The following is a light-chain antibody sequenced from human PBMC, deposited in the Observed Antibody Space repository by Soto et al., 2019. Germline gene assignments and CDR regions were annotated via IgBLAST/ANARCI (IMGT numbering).Light chain of an antibody. CDR1: RGISNS. CDR2: AAS. Sequence: DIQMTQSPSSLSASVGDRVTITCRASRGISNSLAWYQQKPGKVPKLLIYAASTLQSGVPSRFSGSGSGTDFTLTISSLQPEDVATYYCQKYGSVPFTFGPGTKVDIK. V-gene: IGKV1-27*01. CDR3: QKYGSVPFT. J-gene: IGKJ3*01.